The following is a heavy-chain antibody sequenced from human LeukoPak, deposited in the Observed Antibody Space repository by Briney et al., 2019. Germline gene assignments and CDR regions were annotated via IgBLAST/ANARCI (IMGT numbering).Heavy chain of an antibody. V-gene: IGHV5-51*01. CDR2: IYSGDSHT. D-gene: IGHD4-17*01. J-gene: IGHJ4*02. CDR1: GYSFTYW. CDR3: ASARHGDYVWDY. Sequence: GESLKISCKGSGYSFTYWIGWVRQMPGKGLEWMGIIYSGDSHTKYSPSFQGRVTISVDKSISTAYLQWSSLEASDTAMYYCASARHGDYVWDYWGQGTLVTVSS.